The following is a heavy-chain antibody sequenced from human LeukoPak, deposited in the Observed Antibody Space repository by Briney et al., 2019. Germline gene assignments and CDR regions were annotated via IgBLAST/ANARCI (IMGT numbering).Heavy chain of an antibody. CDR2: MYYSGSA. CDR1: GASIGTDY. CDR3: ARGVGYNNYYFDY. J-gene: IGHJ4*01. V-gene: IGHV4-59*01. Sequence: SETLSLTCTFSGASIGTDYWSWIRQPPGKGLEWIGYMYYSGSANYNPSLKSRVTVSVDTSKNQLSLKLRSVTAADTAVYYCARGVGYNNYYFDYWGHGILVTVSS. D-gene: IGHD5-24*01.